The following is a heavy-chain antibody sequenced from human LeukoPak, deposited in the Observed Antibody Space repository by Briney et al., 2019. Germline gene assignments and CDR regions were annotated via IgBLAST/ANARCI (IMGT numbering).Heavy chain of an antibody. V-gene: IGHV5-51*01. CDR3: ARFSGSYLVDDAFDI. J-gene: IGHJ3*02. Sequence: GESLKISCKGSGYSFTSYWIGWVRQMPGKGLEWMGVIYPGDSDTRYSPSFQGQVTISADKSISTTYLQWSSLKASDTAMYYCARFSGSYLVDDAFDIWGQGTMVTVSS. CDR1: GYSFTSYW. CDR2: IYPGDSDT. D-gene: IGHD1-26*01.